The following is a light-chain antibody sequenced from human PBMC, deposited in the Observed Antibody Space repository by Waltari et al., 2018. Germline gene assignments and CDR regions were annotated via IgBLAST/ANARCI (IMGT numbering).Light chain of an antibody. J-gene: IGKJ5*01. CDR3: QQYNRWPPIT. CDR1: QSVFSN. CDR2: EAS. V-gene: IGKV3-15*01. Sequence: EIVMTQSPVTLSVSPGERATLSCRASQSVFSNVAWYQQKPGQAPRLLMYEASIRATGISAKFRGSGSGTEFTLTISSVQSEDFAVYYCQQYNRWPPITFGQGTRLEIK.